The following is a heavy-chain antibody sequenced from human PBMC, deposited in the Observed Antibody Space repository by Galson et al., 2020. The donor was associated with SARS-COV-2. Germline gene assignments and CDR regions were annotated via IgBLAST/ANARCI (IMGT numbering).Heavy chain of an antibody. CDR1: GYTFTSYD. Sequence: ASVKVSCKASGYTFTSYDINWVRQATGQGLEWMGWMNPNSGNTGHAQKFQGRVTMTRNTSISTAYMELSSLRSEDTAVYYCARDTFEDYYYYGMDVWGQGTTVTVSS. J-gene: IGHJ6*02. CDR2: MNPNSGNT. D-gene: IGHD2-2*02. CDR3: ARDTFEDYYYYGMDV. V-gene: IGHV1-8*01.